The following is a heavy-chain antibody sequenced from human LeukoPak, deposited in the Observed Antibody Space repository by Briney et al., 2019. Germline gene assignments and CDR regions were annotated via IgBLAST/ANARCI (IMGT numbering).Heavy chain of an antibody. J-gene: IGHJ1*01. V-gene: IGHV3-7*01. D-gene: IGHD3-22*01. Sequence: GGSLRLSCAASGFTFSNYWMSWVRQAPGKGLEWVANIEFDGSDKFYVDSVKGRFTISRDNAKNSLYLQMNSLRAEDTAVYYCATYSSLNRREFQYWGQGTLLTVSS. CDR3: ATYSSLNRREFQY. CDR2: IEFDGSDK. CDR1: GFTFSNYW.